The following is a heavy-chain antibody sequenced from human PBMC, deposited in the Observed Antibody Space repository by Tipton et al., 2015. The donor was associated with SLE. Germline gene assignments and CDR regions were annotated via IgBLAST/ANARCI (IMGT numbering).Heavy chain of an antibody. Sequence: TLSLTCTVSGGSISSSSYYWGWIRQPPGKGLEWIGSIYYSGSTYYNPSLRSRVTISVDTSKNQFSLKLSSVTAADTAVYYCARHESSGYDGDFDLWGRGTLVTVSS. V-gene: IGHV4-39*01. CDR2: IYYSGST. CDR3: ARHESSGYDGDFDL. CDR1: GGSISSSSYY. D-gene: IGHD5-12*01. J-gene: IGHJ2*01.